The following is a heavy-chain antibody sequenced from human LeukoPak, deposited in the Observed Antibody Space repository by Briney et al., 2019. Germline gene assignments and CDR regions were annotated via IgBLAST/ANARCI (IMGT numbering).Heavy chain of an antibody. D-gene: IGHD3-9*01. CDR2: MFYTGST. Sequence: SETLSLTCTVSGVSISSGDYYWSWIRQPPGKGLEWIGYMFYTGSTNYNPSLKSRVTLSVDTSKNQLSLNLRSVTAADTAVYYLAKGIGVLRYFYLLSYFENWGQGTLVTVSS. CDR3: AKGIGVLRYFYLLSYFEN. V-gene: IGHV4-30-4*01. CDR1: GVSISSGDYY. J-gene: IGHJ4*02.